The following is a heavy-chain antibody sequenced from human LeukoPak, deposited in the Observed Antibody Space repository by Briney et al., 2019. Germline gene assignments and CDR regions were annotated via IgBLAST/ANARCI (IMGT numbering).Heavy chain of an antibody. CDR1: GFTFSSYG. D-gene: IGHD3-22*01. V-gene: IGHV3-33*01. Sequence: PGRSLRLSCAASGFTFSSYGMHWVRQAPGKGLEWVAVIWYDGSNKYYADSVKGRFTISRDNSKNTLYLQTNSLRAEDTAVYYCARDYYYDSSGYYRPWGQGTLVTVSS. J-gene: IGHJ5*02. CDR3: ARDYYYDSSGYYRP. CDR2: IWYDGSNK.